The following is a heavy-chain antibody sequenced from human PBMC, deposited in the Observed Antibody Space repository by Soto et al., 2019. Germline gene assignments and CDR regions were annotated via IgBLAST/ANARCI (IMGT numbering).Heavy chain of an antibody. D-gene: IGHD6-19*01. Sequence: GGSLRLSCAASGFTFSSYGMHWVRQAPGKGLEWVAVISYDGSNKYYADSVKGRFTISRDNSKNTLYLQMNSLRAEDTAVYYCAKDGGSGWSFDYWGQGTLVTVSS. J-gene: IGHJ4*02. CDR2: ISYDGSNK. CDR3: AKDGGSGWSFDY. CDR1: GFTFSSYG. V-gene: IGHV3-30*18.